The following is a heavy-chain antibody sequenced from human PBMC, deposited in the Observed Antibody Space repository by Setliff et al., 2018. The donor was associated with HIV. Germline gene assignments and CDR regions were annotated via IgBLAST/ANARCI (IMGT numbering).Heavy chain of an antibody. CDR1: GGSVSTGNYY. Sequence: TSETLSLTCTVSGGSVSTGNYYWNWIRLPPGKGLEWIGYLFYSGSTNYNPSLKSRVTISVDTSKNQFSLRLNSVTAADTAIYYCTRRGADSYYPRPLDVWGKGTTVTVSS. CDR2: LFYSGST. J-gene: IGHJ6*04. D-gene: IGHD3-10*01. CDR3: TRRGADSYYPRPLDV. V-gene: IGHV4-61*01.